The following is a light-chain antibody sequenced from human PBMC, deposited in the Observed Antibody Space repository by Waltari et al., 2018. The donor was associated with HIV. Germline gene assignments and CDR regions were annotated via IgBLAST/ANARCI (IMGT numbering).Light chain of an antibody. V-gene: IGKV3-11*01. CDR3: QQRTNWPQNT. J-gene: IGKJ4*01. Sequence: EIVLTQSPATLSLSPGERATLSCRASQSVGTFLAWHQQKPGQAPRLLIFDASNRATGIPARFSGSGSGTDFTLTISSLEPEDFALYYCQQRTNWPQNTFGGGTKVEIK. CDR2: DAS. CDR1: QSVGTF.